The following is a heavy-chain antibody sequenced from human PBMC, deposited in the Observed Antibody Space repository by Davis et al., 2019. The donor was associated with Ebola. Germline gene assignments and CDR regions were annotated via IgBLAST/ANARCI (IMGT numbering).Heavy chain of an antibody. V-gene: IGHV1-2*06. Sequence: ASVQVSCKASAYTFSGYYINWVRQAPGQGLEWMGRVNPYSGGTNYAQKFQARVTMTRDTSISTAYIELSRLRSDDTAVYYCARGRYCGGDCSKNYYYGMDVWGQGTTVTVSS. D-gene: IGHD2-21*02. CDR2: VNPYSGGT. CDR1: AYTFSGYY. J-gene: IGHJ6*02. CDR3: ARGRYCGGDCSKNYYYGMDV.